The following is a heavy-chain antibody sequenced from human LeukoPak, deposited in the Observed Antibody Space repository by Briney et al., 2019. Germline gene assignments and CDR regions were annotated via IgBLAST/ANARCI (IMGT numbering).Heavy chain of an antibody. Sequence: SETLSLTCTVSGGSITSSSYYWGWIRHPPGKGLEWIGSIYYSGSTYYNPSLKSRVTISVDTSKNQFSLKLSSVTAADTAVYYCARRIRGRHVDYWGQGTLVTVSS. CDR2: IYYSGST. D-gene: IGHD1-26*01. CDR3: ARRIRGRHVDY. V-gene: IGHV4-39*01. CDR1: GGSITSSSYY. J-gene: IGHJ4*02.